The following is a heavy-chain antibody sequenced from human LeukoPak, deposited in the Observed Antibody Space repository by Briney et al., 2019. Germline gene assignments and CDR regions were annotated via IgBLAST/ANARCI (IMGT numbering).Heavy chain of an antibody. D-gene: IGHD1-26*01. CDR2: IYTSGST. CDR3: ARAEISGSYHWFDP. CDR1: GGSISSYY. J-gene: IGHJ5*02. Sequence: PSETLSLTCTVSGGSISSYYWSWIRQPAGKGLEWIGRIYTSGSTNYNPSLKSRVTMSVDTSKNQFSLKLSSVTAADTAVYYCARAEISGSYHWFDPWGQGTLVTVSS. V-gene: IGHV4-4*07.